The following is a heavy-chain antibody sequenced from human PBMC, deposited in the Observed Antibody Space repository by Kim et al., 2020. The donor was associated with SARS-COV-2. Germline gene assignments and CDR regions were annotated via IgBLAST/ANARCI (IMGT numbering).Heavy chain of an antibody. J-gene: IGHJ5*02. CDR2: INHVGST. Sequence: SETLSLTCAVYGGSISGYYWNWIRQSPDKGLEWVGQINHVGSTRSSPSLKSRVTISVDTSTNQFSLKVSSVTAADTAVYYCARGDFGVVVTWGQGTLVTVSS. D-gene: IGHD3-3*01. CDR3: ARGDFGVVVT. CDR1: GGSISGYY. V-gene: IGHV4-34*01.